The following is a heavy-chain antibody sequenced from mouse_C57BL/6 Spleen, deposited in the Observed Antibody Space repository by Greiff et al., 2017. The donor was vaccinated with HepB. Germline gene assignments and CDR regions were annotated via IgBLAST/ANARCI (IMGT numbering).Heavy chain of an antibody. D-gene: IGHD1-1*01. J-gene: IGHJ2*01. V-gene: IGHV14-1*01. CDR3: TTGYYYGSSCY. Sequence: EVKLVESGAELVRPGASVKLSCTASGFNIKDYYMHWVKQRPEQGLEWIGRIDPEDGDTEYAPKFQGKATMTADTSSNTADMQLSSLTSDDTAVYYCTTGYYYGSSCYWGQGTTVTVSS. CDR1: GFNIKDYY. CDR2: IDPEDGDT.